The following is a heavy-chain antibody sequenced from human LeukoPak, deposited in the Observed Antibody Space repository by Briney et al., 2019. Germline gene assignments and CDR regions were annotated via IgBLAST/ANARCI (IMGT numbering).Heavy chain of an antibody. V-gene: IGHV4-30-2*01. J-gene: IGHJ4*02. Sequence: SETLSLTCAVSGGSISSGGYSWSWIRQPPGKGLEWIGYIYHSGSTYYNPSLKSRVTISVDRSKNQFSLKLSSVTAADTAVYYCARDNYSYGLDYWGQGTLVTVPS. D-gene: IGHD5-18*01. CDR1: GGSISSGGYS. CDR3: ARDNYSYGLDY. CDR2: IYHSGST.